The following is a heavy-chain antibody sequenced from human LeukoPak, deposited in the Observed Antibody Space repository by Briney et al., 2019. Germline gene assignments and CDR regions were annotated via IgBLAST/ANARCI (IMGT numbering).Heavy chain of an antibody. CDR1: AFNVSNNY. CDR3: ARDGSGYGGYFDL. Sequence: GGSLRLPCAASAFNVSNNYMSWVRQAPGKGLEWVSVIYSGGTTYYADSVKGRFTISRDNSKNTLYLQMNSLRAEDTAVYYCARDGSGYGGYFDLWGQGTLVTVSS. D-gene: IGHD5-12*01. J-gene: IGHJ4*02. CDR2: IYSGGTT. V-gene: IGHV3-53*01.